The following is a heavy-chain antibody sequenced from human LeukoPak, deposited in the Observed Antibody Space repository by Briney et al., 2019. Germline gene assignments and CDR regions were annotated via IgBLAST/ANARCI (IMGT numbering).Heavy chain of an antibody. CDR3: ARDFSGEFDY. V-gene: IGHV3-7*01. CDR2: IKEDGSEI. Sequence: GGSLRLSCVVSGFTFGSYSMNWVRRAPGKGLEWVANIKEDGSEIYYVDSVKGRFTISRDNAMNSLVLQMNSLRDEDTAVYYCARDFSGEFDYWGQGTLVTVST. CDR1: GFTFGSYS. D-gene: IGHD3-10*01. J-gene: IGHJ4*02.